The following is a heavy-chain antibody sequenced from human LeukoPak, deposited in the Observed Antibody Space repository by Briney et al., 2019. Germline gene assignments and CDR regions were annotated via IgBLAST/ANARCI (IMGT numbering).Heavy chain of an antibody. Sequence: PSETLSLTCTVSGGSISSSSYYWGWLRQPPGKGLEWIGSIYYSGSTYYNPSLKSRVTISVDTSKNPFSLKLSSVTAADTAVYYCARQSLYSSSWYYYYYMDVWGKGTTVTVSS. J-gene: IGHJ6*03. D-gene: IGHD6-13*01. CDR3: ARQSLYSSSWYYYYYMDV. V-gene: IGHV4-39*07. CDR2: IYYSGST. CDR1: GGSISSSSYY.